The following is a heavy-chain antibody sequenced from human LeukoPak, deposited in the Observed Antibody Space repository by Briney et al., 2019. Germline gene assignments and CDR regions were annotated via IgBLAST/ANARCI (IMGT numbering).Heavy chain of an antibody. CDR1: GFTFRTYN. CDR2: ISSSGSTI. CDR3: ARDHEWLVDY. J-gene: IGHJ4*02. D-gene: IGHD6-19*01. V-gene: IGHV3-48*04. Sequence: PGGSLRLSCAASGFTFRTYNMNWVRQAPGKGLEWVSYISSSGSTIYYADSVKGRFTISRDNAKNSLYLQMNSLRAEDTAVYYCARDHEWLVDYWGQGTLVTVSS.